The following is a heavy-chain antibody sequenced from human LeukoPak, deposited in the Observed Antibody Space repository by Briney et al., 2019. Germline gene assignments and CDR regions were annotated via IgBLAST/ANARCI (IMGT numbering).Heavy chain of an antibody. J-gene: IGHJ4*02. V-gene: IGHV4-59*01. CDR2: IYYSGST. D-gene: IGHD4-23*01. CDR1: GGSISSYY. Sequence: PSETLSLTCTVSGGSISSYYWSWLRQPPGKGLEWIGYIYYSGSTNYNPSLKSRVTISVDTSKNQFSLKLSSVTAADTAVYYCARDRVRGLRWSIFDYWGQGTLVTVSS. CDR3: ARDRVRGLRWSIFDY.